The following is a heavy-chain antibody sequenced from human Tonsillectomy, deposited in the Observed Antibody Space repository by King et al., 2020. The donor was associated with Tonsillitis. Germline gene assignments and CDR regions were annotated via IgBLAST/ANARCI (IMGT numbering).Heavy chain of an antibody. D-gene: IGHD2-15*01. Sequence: EVQLVESGGGLVQPGGSLRLSCAASGFTFSNYAMSWVRQTPGKGLEWVSIISGSGSNTYYADSVKGRFTISRDNSTNTLCVQMNSLRAEDTAVYYCAKSRQRTVAAHFDYLGQGTLVTVSP. CDR3: AKSRQRTVAAHFDY. V-gene: IGHV3-23*04. J-gene: IGHJ4*02. CDR1: GFTFSNYA. CDR2: ISGSGSNT.